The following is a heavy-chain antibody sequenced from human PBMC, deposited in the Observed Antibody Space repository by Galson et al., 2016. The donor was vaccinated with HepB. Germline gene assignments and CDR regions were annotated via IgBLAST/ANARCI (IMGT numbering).Heavy chain of an antibody. D-gene: IGHD2-15*01. CDR2: TSYDGNNK. CDR3: ASDSISSCRIDS. CDR1: EFTFSTCT. J-gene: IGHJ4*02. Sequence: SLRLSCAASEFTFSTCTMHWVRQAPGKGLEWVAVTSYDGNNKYYADSVKGRFTISRDNSKNTLYLQMNSLRVEDTAVYYCASDSISSCRIDSWGQGTLVTVST. V-gene: IGHV3-30-3*01.